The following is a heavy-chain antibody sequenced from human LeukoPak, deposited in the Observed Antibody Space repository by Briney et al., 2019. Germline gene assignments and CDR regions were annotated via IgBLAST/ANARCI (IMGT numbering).Heavy chain of an antibody. CDR2: INPNSGGT. CDR1: GYTFTGYY. D-gene: IGHD4-11*01. V-gene: IGHV1-2*02. J-gene: IGHJ4*02. CDR3: ARDAIVRDYSNSDY. Sequence: ASVTVSCKASGYTFTGYYIHWVRQAPGQGLEWMGWINPNSGGTNYAQKFQGRVAMTGDTSISTAYMELSRLTSDDTAVYYCARDAIVRDYSNSDYWGQGTLVTVSS.